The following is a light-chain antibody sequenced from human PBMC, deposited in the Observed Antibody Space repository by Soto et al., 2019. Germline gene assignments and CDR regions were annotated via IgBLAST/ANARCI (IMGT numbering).Light chain of an antibody. CDR3: QQYDTLPPT. V-gene: IGKV1-33*01. CDR2: GGS. Sequence: DIQMTQSPSSLSASVGDRVTITCQASQAIRNYLDWYQQRPGTAPKLLIYGGSTLETGVPSRFSGRGSAADFTLTISSLQPEDIATYYGQQYDTLPPTFGGGTKVEIK. J-gene: IGKJ4*01. CDR1: QAIRNY.